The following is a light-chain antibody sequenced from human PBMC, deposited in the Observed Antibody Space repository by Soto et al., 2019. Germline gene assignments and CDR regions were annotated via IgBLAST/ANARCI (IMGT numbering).Light chain of an antibody. Sequence: SYELTQPPSVSVAPGQTATITCGGNNIGSKSVHWSQQKPGQAPVLVVHDDSVRPSGIPERFAGSNSGNRATLTISRVEVGDEADYYCQVWDSRSDQVVFGGGTKLTVL. J-gene: IGLJ2*01. V-gene: IGLV3-21*02. CDR2: DDS. CDR1: NIGSKS. CDR3: QVWDSRSDQVV.